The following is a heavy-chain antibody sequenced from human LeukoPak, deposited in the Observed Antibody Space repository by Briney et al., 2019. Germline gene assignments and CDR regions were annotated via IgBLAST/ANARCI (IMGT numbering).Heavy chain of an antibody. Sequence: PSETLSLTCTVSGGSISSSSYYWGWIRQPPGKGLEWIGSIYYSGSTYYNPSLKSRVTIYVDTSKNQFSLKLSSVTAADTAVYYCARQWRYCSSTSCLHFDYWGQGTLVTVSS. V-gene: IGHV4-39*01. CDR3: ARQWRYCSSTSCLHFDY. CDR2: IYYSGST. D-gene: IGHD2-2*01. CDR1: GGSISSSSYY. J-gene: IGHJ4*02.